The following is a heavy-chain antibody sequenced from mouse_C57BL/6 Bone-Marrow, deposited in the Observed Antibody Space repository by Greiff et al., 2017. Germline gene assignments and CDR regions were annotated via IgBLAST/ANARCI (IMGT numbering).Heavy chain of an antibody. CDR2: ISSGSSTI. J-gene: IGHJ3*01. CDR1: GFTFSDYG. Sequence: EVKLMESGGGLVKPGGSLKLSCAASGFTFSDYGMHWVRQAPEKGLEWVAYISSGSSTIYYADTVKGRFTISRDNAKNTLFLQMTSLRSEDTAMYYCARQEELDHFAYWGQGTLVTVSA. CDR3: ARQEELDHFAY. D-gene: IGHD4-1*01. V-gene: IGHV5-17*01.